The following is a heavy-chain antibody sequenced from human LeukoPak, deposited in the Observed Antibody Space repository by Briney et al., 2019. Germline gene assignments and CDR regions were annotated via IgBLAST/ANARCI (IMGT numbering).Heavy chain of an antibody. CDR2: VYYTGST. CDR1: GGSINNFY. J-gene: IGHJ4*02. D-gene: IGHD4-17*01. Sequence: SETLSLTCTVSGGSINNFYWTWIRQPPGKGLECIGYVYYTGSTYYNPSLKNRVTISVDTSRNQFSLRPNYVTAADTAVYYCARDSSTVTTRHFDYWGQGTLVTVSS. V-gene: IGHV4-59*01. CDR3: ARDSSTVTTRHFDY.